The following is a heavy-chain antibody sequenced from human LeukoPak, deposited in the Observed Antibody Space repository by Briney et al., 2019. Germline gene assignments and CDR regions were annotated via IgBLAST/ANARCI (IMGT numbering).Heavy chain of an antibody. CDR2: IYSGGST. CDR1: GLTVSSNY. D-gene: IGHD6-13*01. CDR3: ARDLAAEYYFDY. J-gene: IGHJ4*02. Sequence: GGSLRLSCAASGLTVSSNYMGWVRQAPGKGLEWVSVIYSGGSTYYADSVKGRFTISRDNSKNTLYLQMNSPRAEDTAVYYCARDLAAEYYFDYWGQGTLVTVSS. V-gene: IGHV3-66*01.